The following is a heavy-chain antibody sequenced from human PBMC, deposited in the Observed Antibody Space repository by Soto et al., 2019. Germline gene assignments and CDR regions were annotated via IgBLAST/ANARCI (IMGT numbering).Heavy chain of an antibody. CDR3: AKEHSSGWYYFDY. Sequence: GGSLRLSCAASGFSLSSYAMSWVRQAPGKGLEWVSAISGSGGSTYYADSVKGRFTISRDNSKNTLYLQMNSLRAEDTAVYYCAKEHSSGWYYFDYWGQGTLVTVSS. CDR1: GFSLSSYA. CDR2: ISGSGGST. D-gene: IGHD6-19*01. V-gene: IGHV3-23*01. J-gene: IGHJ4*02.